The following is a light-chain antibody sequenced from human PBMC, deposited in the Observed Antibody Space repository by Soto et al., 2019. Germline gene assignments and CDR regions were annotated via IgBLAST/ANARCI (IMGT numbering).Light chain of an antibody. Sequence: QSALTQPASVSGSPGQSITISCTGTSSDVGSYNLVSWYQQHPGKAPKLMIYDVSNRPSGVSNRFSGSKSGNTASLTISGLQAEDEADYYCCSHAGSTSHVFGTGTKVTVL. CDR2: DVS. CDR3: CSHAGSTSHV. V-gene: IGLV2-23*02. J-gene: IGLJ1*01. CDR1: SSDVGSYNL.